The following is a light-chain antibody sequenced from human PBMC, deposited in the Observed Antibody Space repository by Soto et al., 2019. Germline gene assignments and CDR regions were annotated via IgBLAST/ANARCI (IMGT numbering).Light chain of an antibody. V-gene: IGKV3-20*01. CDR1: QSVSSSY. Sequence: EIVLTQSPGTLSLSPGERATLSCRASQSVSSSYLAWYQQKPGQAPRLLIYGASSRATGIPDRFSGSGSGTDFTLIISLLEPEDFAVYYCQQYGSSYTFGQGTKLEIK. J-gene: IGKJ2*01. CDR3: QQYGSSYT. CDR2: GAS.